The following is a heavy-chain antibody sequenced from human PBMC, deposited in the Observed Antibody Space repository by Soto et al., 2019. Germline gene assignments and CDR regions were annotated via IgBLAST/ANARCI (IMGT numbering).Heavy chain of an antibody. V-gene: IGHV3-23*01. CDR2: ISGSGGST. CDR3: AKDHRRWLIRVNYYYYGMDV. J-gene: IGHJ6*02. CDR1: GLTFSSYA. D-gene: IGHD6-19*01. Sequence: EVKLLESGGGLVQPGGSLRLSCAASGLTFSSYAMSWVRQAPGKGLECVSAISGSGGSTYYADSVKGRFTISRDNSKNTLYLQMNSLRAEDTAVYYCAKDHRRWLIRVNYYYYGMDVWGQGTTVTVSS.